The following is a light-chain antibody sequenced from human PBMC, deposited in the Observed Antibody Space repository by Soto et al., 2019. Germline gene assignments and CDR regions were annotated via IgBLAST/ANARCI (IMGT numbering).Light chain of an antibody. Sequence: EIVLTQSPATLSFSPGERATLSCRASQSVSNYLAWYQQKPGQAPRLLIYDASSRATGDPARVSGNGSGTDFTLTISSLEPEDFAIYYCQQRSTWPLTFGQGTKLEIK. CDR3: QQRSTWPLT. V-gene: IGKV3-11*01. CDR2: DAS. CDR1: QSVSNY. J-gene: IGKJ2*01.